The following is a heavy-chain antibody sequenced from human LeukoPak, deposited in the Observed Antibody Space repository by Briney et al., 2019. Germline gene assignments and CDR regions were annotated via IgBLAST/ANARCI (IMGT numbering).Heavy chain of an antibody. V-gene: IGHV3-7*01. CDR1: GFTFSSHW. CDR3: ARVGYVWGSYEDYFDY. D-gene: IGHD3-16*01. J-gene: IGHJ4*02. Sequence: GGSLRLSCAASGFTFSSHWMSWVCQAPGKGLEWVANIKQDGSEKYYVDSVKGGFTISRDNAKNSLYLQMNSLRAEDTAVYYCARVGYVWGSYEDYFDYWGQGTLVTVSS. CDR2: IKQDGSEK.